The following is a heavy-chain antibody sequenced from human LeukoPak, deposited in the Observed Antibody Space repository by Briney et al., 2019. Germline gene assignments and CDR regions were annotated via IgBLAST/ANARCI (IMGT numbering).Heavy chain of an antibody. CDR1: GGTFSSYA. CDR2: IIPIFGTA. V-gene: IGHV1-69*05. J-gene: IGHJ4*02. D-gene: IGHD4-17*01. Sequence: GASVKVSCKASGGTFSSYAISWVRQAPGQGLEWMGRIIPIFGTANYAQKFQGRVTITTDEFTSTAYMELSSLRSEDTAVYYCAREVDYAVYFDYWGQGTLVTVSS. CDR3: AREVDYAVYFDY.